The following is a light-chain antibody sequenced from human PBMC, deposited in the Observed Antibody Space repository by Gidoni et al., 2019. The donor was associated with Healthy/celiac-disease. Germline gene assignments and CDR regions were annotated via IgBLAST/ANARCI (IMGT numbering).Light chain of an antibody. CDR2: DAS. Sequence: EIVLTQSPATLSLSPGERATLSCRASQSFSSYLAWYQQKPGQAPRLLIYDASNRATGIPARFSGSGSGTDFTLTSSSLEPEDVAVYYCQQRSNWSLTFGGGTKVEIK. CDR3: QQRSNWSLT. CDR1: QSFSSY. V-gene: IGKV3-11*01. J-gene: IGKJ4*01.